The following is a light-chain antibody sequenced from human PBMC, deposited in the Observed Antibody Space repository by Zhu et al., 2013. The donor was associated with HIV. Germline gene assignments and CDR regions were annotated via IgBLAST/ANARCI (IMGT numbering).Light chain of an antibody. CDR1: QSINDW. CDR2: GAS. Sequence: DIQMTQSPSALSASVGDRVTITCRASQSINDWLAWYQQKPGKAPKSLIYGASSLQSGVSSRFSGSGSGTDFTLTISSLQPEDSATYYCQQYNSYSRYTFGPGDQAGDQT. V-gene: IGKV1-5*01. CDR3: QQYNSYSRYT. J-gene: IGKJ2*01.